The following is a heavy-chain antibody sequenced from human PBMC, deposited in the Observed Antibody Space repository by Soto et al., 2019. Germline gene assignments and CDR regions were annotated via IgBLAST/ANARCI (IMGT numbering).Heavy chain of an antibody. CDR3: ARDEVVVAANFDY. J-gene: IGHJ4*02. V-gene: IGHV1-3*01. CDR1: GYTFTSYA. CDR2: INAGNGNT. Sequence: ASVKVSCKASGYTFTSYAMHWVRQAPGQRLEWMGWINAGNGNTKYSQKFQGRVTITRDTSASTAYMELSSLRSEDTAVYYCARDEVVVAANFDYWGQGTLVTVSS. D-gene: IGHD2-15*01.